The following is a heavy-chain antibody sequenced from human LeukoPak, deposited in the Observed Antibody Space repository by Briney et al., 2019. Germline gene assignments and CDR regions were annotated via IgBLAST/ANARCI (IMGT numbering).Heavy chain of an antibody. CDR2: ISWNSGSI. Sequence: GGSLRLSCAASGFTFDDYGMHWVRQAPGKGLEWVSGISWNSGSIGYADSVKGRFTISRDSAKSTLYLQMNSLRADDMALYYCTKASGYSSGAVDYWGQGTLVTVSS. CDR1: GFTFDDYG. CDR3: TKASGYSSGAVDY. D-gene: IGHD5-18*01. J-gene: IGHJ4*02. V-gene: IGHV3-9*03.